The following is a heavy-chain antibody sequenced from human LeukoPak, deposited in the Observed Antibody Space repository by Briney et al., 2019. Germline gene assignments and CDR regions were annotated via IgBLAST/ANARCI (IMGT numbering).Heavy chain of an antibody. CDR1: GFTFSRYA. CDR3: ASRPRDAAALDY. CDR2: IYSDDST. Sequence: GGSLRLSCATSGFTFSRYAMHWVRQAPGQGLDWVSVIYSDDSTYYADSVKGRFTISRDNSKNTLNLQMNSLRAEDTAVYYCASRPRDAAALDYWGQGTLVTVSS. V-gene: IGHV3-53*01. D-gene: IGHD6-13*01. J-gene: IGHJ4*02.